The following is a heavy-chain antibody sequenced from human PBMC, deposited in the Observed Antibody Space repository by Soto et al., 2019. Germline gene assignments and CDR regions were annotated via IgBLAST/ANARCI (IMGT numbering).Heavy chain of an antibody. J-gene: IGHJ4*02. V-gene: IGHV3-23*01. Sequence: EVQLLESGGGLVQPGGSLRLSCVASAFTFSNYGMSWVRQAPGKGLEWVSAISSGGSTFYAESVKGRFTISRDNSKNTLYLHMNSLRDEDTAVYYCAKENSGYEKWGQGTLVTVSS. CDR1: AFTFSNYG. CDR2: ISSGGST. CDR3: AKENSGYEK. D-gene: IGHD5-12*01.